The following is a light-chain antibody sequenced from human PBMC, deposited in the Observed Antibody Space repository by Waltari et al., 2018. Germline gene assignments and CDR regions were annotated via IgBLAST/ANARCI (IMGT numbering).Light chain of an antibody. J-gene: IGLJ2*01. Sequence: QSALTQPASVSGSPGQSITIPSTGTSSDVGNYKRFHWYQQHPGKAPKLMIYAVSKRPSGVSDRFSGSKSGDMASLTISGLQPEDEAEYFCSSYAGSSKGVFGGGTKVTVL. CDR2: AVS. CDR1: SSDVGNYKR. V-gene: IGLV2-23*02. CDR3: SSYAGSSKGV.